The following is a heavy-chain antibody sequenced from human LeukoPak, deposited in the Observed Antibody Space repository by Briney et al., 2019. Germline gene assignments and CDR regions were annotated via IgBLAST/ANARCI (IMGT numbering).Heavy chain of an antibody. Sequence: SETLPLTCTVSGGSISGYYWTWIRQLPGKGLEWIGYIYNSGITNYNPSLKSRVTVSVDTSKNQFSLRLTSVTAADTAVYYCARSVPSLDYLFDSWGHGTLVTVSS. CDR3: ARSVPSLDYLFDS. D-gene: IGHD4-11*01. CDR2: IYNSGIT. J-gene: IGHJ5*01. CDR1: GGSISGYY. V-gene: IGHV4-59*08.